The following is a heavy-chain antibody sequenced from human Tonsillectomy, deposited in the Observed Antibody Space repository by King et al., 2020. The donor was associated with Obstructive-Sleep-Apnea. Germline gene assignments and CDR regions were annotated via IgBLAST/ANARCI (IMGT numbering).Heavy chain of an antibody. J-gene: IGHJ4*02. Sequence: VQLVESGGGVVQPGTSLRLSCAASGFSFSTRDIHWVRQAPGKGLEWVALISWNERDNYYADSGKGRFTISRDNSKNTLYLEMNGLRAEDTAAYYCAKGEWSSRSIDYWGQGTLVTVSS. CDR3: AKGEWSSRSIDY. CDR2: ISWNERDN. D-gene: IGHD6-13*01. V-gene: IGHV3-30*18. CDR1: GFSFSTRD.